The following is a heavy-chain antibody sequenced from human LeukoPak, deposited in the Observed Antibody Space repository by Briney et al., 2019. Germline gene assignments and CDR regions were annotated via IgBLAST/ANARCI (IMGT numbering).Heavy chain of an antibody. CDR1: GGSISSSSYY. CDR3: AREKSGYDDY. Sequence: SETLSLTCTVSGGSISSSSYYWSLIRQPPGKGLEWIGFIYYSGSTNYNPSLNSRVTISIDTSQNQFSLKLSSVTAADTAVYYCAREKSGYDDYWGQGTLVTVSS. V-gene: IGHV4-61*01. CDR2: IYYSGST. J-gene: IGHJ4*02. D-gene: IGHD5-12*01.